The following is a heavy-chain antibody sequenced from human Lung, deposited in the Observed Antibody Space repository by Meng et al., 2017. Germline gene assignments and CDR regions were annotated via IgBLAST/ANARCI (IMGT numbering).Heavy chain of an antibody. J-gene: IGHJ4*02. CDR3: ARGPTTMAHDFDY. V-gene: IGHV4-34*01. CDR1: GGSLSDYY. Sequence: QGELKQGGAGLLKPSETLSLTGVVPGGSLSDYYWSWIRQPPGKGLEWIGEINHSGSTNYNPSLESRATISVGTSQNNLSLKLSSVTAADSAVYYCARGPTTMAHDFDYWGQGTLVTVSS. CDR2: INHSGST. D-gene: IGHD4-11*01.